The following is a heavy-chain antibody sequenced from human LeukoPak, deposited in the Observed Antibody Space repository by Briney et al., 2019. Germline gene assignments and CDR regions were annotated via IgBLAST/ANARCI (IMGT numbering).Heavy chain of an antibody. J-gene: IGHJ3*02. CDR2: TRNKANSYTT. D-gene: IGHD3-16*01. V-gene: IGHV3-72*01. Sequence: GGSLRLSCAASGFTFSDHYIDWVRQAPGKGLEWVGRTRNKANSYTTEYAASVKGRFTISRDDSKNSLYLQMNSLKTEDTAVYYCARISFGEPSTDTFDIWGQGTMVTVSS. CDR1: GFTFSDHY. CDR3: ARISFGEPSTDTFDI.